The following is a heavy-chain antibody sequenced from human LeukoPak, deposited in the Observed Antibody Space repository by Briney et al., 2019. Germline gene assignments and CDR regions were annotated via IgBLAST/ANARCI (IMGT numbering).Heavy chain of an antibody. D-gene: IGHD1-1*01. CDR2: IGTAGDT. CDR1: GFIFSDYD. Sequence: PGGSLRLSCAASGFIFSDYDMHWVRQATGKGLEWVSAIGTAGDTYYTGSVKGRFTISRENAKNSLYLQMNSLRAGDTAVYYCARVAKERVGGVYYFDYWGQGTLATVSS. CDR3: ARVAKERVGGVYYFDY. J-gene: IGHJ4*02. V-gene: IGHV3-13*01.